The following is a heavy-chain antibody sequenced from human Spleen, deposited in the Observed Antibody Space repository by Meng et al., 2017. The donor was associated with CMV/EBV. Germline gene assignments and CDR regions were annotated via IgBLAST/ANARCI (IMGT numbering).Heavy chain of an antibody. CDR3: ARAGAAVTTNFDF. D-gene: IGHD4-17*01. J-gene: IGHJ4*02. CDR1: GYTFTSYG. CDR2: ISAENGDT. V-gene: IGHV1-18*01. Sequence: QVQLVQSGAEVKKPGASVKVSCKASGYTFTSYGMSWLRQAPGQGLEWMGWISAENGDTDYGQKFQGRVTVTADTFTNTAYMEMRSLRSDDSAMYYCARAGAAVTTNFDFWGQGTLVTVSS.